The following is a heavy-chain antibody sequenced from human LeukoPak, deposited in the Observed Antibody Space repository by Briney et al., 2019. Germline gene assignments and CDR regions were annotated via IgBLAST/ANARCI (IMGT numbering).Heavy chain of an antibody. V-gene: IGHV1-69*04. Sequence: ASVKVSCKASGGTFSSYAISWVRQAPGQGLEWMGRIIPILGIANYAQKFQGRVTITADKSTSTAYMELSSLRSEDTAVYYCARVLVSSSWYDYFDYWGQGTLVTVSS. CDR3: ARVLVSSSWYDYFDY. J-gene: IGHJ4*02. CDR1: GGTFSSYA. CDR2: IIPILGIA. D-gene: IGHD6-13*01.